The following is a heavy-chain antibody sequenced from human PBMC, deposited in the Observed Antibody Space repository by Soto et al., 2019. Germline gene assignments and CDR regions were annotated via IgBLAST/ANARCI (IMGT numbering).Heavy chain of an antibody. Sequence: DVQVLESGGDLVQPGGSLRLSCAASGFTFNSYAMSWVRQAPGKGLEWVSSVSAGGDMTYYSDSVKGRFTISRDNSNNALFLQMNSLRIEDTALYYCARGDRGGSGSPASYYYSGLDVRGQRTTVTVS. CDR1: GFTFNSYA. CDR2: VSAGGDMT. J-gene: IGHJ6*02. V-gene: IGHV3-23*01. CDR3: ARGDRGGSGSPASYYYSGLDV. D-gene: IGHD3-10*01.